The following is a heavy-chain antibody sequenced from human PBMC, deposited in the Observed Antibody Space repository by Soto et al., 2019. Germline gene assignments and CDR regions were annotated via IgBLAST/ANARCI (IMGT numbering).Heavy chain of an antibody. CDR3: ARLPSRHLVDY. D-gene: IGHD3-3*02. J-gene: IGHJ4*02. V-gene: IGHV4-39*01. CDR1: GSSINSSGYY. Sequence: SETLSLTCTVSGSSINSSGYYWGWIRQPPGKGLEWIGSMFYGVSTYYNPSLKSRVTVSVDTSKDQFSLNLRSVTAADTAVYYCARLPSRHLVDYWGQGTLVTVSS. CDR2: MFYGVST.